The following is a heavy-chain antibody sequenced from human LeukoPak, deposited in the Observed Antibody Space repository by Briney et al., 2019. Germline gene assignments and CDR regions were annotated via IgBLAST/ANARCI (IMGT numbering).Heavy chain of an antibody. Sequence: SETLSLTCTVSGGSISSGGYYWSWTRQHPGKGLEWIGYIYYSGSTYYNPSLKSRVTISVDTSKNQFSLKLSSVTAADTAVYYCARRSKVTAPPRDAFDIWGQGTMVTVSS. CDR2: IYYSGST. J-gene: IGHJ3*02. CDR1: GGSISSGGYY. V-gene: IGHV4-31*03. CDR3: ARRSKVTAPPRDAFDI. D-gene: IGHD2-21*02.